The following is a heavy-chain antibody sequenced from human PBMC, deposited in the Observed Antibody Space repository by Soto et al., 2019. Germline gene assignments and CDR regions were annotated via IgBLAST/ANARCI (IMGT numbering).Heavy chain of an antibody. J-gene: IGHJ4*02. V-gene: IGHV4-31*03. CDR3: ASGAVATSQFDY. CDR1: GGSISSGGYY. Sequence: SETLSLTCTVSGGSISSGGYYWSWIRQHPGKGLEWIGYIYYSGSTYYNPSLKSRVTISVDTSKNQFSLKLSSVTAADTAVYYCASGAVATSQFDYWGQGTLVTVSS. CDR2: IYYSGST. D-gene: IGHD5-12*01.